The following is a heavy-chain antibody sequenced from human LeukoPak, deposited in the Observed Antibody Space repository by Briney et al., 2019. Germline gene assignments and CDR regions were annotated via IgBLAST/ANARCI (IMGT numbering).Heavy chain of an antibody. V-gene: IGHV1-69*13. CDR1: GGTFSSYA. D-gene: IGHD2-15*01. CDR2: ISAYNGNT. J-gene: IGHJ6*03. CDR3: ASRGYCSGGSCHRDYYYYMDV. Sequence: ASVKVSCKASGGTFSSYAISWVRQAPGQGLEWMGWISAYNGNTNYAQKLQGRVTITADESTSTAYMELSSLRSEDTAVYYCASRGYCSGGSCHRDYYYYMDVWGKGTTVTVSS.